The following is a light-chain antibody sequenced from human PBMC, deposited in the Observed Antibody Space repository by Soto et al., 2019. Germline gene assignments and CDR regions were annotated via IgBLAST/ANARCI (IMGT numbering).Light chain of an antibody. J-gene: IGLJ3*02. CDR3: YSYAGSYTFVV. Sequence: QSALTQPHSVSGSPGQSVTISCTGSSSDVGGYNYVSWYQLHPGKAPKLLIYDVTKRPSGVPDRFSGSKSGNTASLTISGLQAEDEADYSCYSYAGSYTFVVFGGGTKLTVL. V-gene: IGLV2-11*01. CDR1: SSDVGGYNY. CDR2: DVT.